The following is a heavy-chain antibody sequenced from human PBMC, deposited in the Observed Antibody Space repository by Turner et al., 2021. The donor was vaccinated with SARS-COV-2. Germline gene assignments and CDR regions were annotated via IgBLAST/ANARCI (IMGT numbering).Heavy chain of an antibody. CDR2: ISSSSSYI. V-gene: IGHV3-21*01. Sequence: EVQLVESGGGLVRPGGSLRLSCAASGFTFSSYSMNWVRQAPGKGLEWVSSISSSSSYIYYADSVKGRFTISRDNAKNSLYLQRNSLRAEDTAVYYCARDHRPVVVPAAKRAGSYYYGMDVWGQGTTVTVSS. D-gene: IGHD2-2*01. CDR1: GFTFSSYS. CDR3: ARDHRPVVVPAAKRAGSYYYGMDV. J-gene: IGHJ6*02.